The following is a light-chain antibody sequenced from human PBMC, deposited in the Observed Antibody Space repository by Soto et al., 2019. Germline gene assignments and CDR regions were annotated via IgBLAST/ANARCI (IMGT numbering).Light chain of an antibody. CDR1: QSVLYSSNNKNY. J-gene: IGKJ5*01. Sequence: DIVMTQSPDSLAVSLGERATINCKSSQSVLYSSNNKNYLAWYQQKPGQPPKLLIYWASTRESGVPDRFSGSGSGTDFTLTIRRLQAEDVAVYYCQQYYSTRPVTFGQGTRVEI. CDR2: WAS. V-gene: IGKV4-1*01. CDR3: QQYYSTRPVT.